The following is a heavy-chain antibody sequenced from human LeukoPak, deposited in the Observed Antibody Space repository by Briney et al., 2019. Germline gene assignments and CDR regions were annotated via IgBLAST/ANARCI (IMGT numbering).Heavy chain of an antibody. V-gene: IGHV3-74*01. D-gene: IGHD2-2*01. J-gene: IGHJ4*02. CDR3: AKQEAISNSWTDY. CDR1: GFTFSSYW. CDR2: INSDGSST. Sequence: GGSLRLSCAASGFTFSSYWMHWVRQAPGKGLVWVSRINSDGSSTSYADSVKGRFTISRDNAKNTLYLQMNSLRAEDTAVFYCAKQEAISNSWTDYWGQGTLVTVSS.